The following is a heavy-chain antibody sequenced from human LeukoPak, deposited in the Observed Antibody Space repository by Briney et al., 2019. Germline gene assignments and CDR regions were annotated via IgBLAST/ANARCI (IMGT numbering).Heavy chain of an antibody. CDR1: GFTFINYA. CDR2: ISVSGAST. V-gene: IGHV3-23*01. Sequence: PGGSLRLSCAASGFTFINYAMTWVRHAPGKGLEWVSTISVSGASTYYADSVKGRFTISRDKSNNILYLQMNSLRAEDTAVYFCATETCSNIICRPGDYWGQGTLVTVSS. CDR3: ATETCSNIICRPGDY. D-gene: IGHD2-2*01. J-gene: IGHJ4*02.